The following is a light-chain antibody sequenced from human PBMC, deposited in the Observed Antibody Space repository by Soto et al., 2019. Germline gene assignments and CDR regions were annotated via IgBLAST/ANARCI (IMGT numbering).Light chain of an antibody. CDR2: QTS. CDR1: QYINTR. Sequence: IVLPQSTAPPSSFPGDRVTLSCRASQYINTRLAWYQHRPGQAPRLLIYQTSIRAAGIPARFSASGTGTDFTLTISDVQPEDFAVYYCHQRQSWPRTFGQGTKVDIK. V-gene: IGKV3-11*01. CDR3: HQRQSWPRT. J-gene: IGKJ1*01.